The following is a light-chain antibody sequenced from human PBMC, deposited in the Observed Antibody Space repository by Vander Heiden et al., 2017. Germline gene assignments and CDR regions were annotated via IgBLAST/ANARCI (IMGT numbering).Light chain of an antibody. Sequence: IPVILSPSSLSASVGDRVTITCRASQGISNYLAWYQQKPGKVPKLLIYAASTLQSGVPARFSGRGSGTEFTLTISSLQPEDVATYYCQNYNSAPYTFGHGTKVEIK. CDR1: QGISNY. CDR3: QNYNSAPYT. CDR2: AAS. V-gene: IGKV1-27*01. J-gene: IGKJ3*01.